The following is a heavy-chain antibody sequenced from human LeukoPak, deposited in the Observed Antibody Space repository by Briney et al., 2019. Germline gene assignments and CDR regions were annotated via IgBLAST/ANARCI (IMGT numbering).Heavy chain of an antibody. CDR1: GFTFDDYA. CDR2: ISWNSGSI. V-gene: IGHV3-9*01. Sequence: GGSLRLSCAASGFTFDDYAMHWVRQAPGKGLEWVSGISWNSGSIGYADSVKGRFTISRDNAKNSLYLQMNSLRAEDTALYYCAKDISPRAGSWWDWGQGTLVTVSS. CDR3: AKDISPRAGSWWD. D-gene: IGHD2-8*02. J-gene: IGHJ4*02.